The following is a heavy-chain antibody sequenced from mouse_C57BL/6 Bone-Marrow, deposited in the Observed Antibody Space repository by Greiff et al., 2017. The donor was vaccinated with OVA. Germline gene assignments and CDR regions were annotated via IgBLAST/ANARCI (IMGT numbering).Heavy chain of an antibody. CDR2: IDPSDSYT. D-gene: IGHD1-1*01. J-gene: IGHJ1*03. CDR3: ARMIYYYGSYWYFDV. V-gene: IGHV1-50*01. CDR1: GYTFTSYW. Sequence: VQLQQSGAELVKPGASVKLSCKASGYTFTSYWMQWVKQRPGQGLEWIGEIDPSDSYTNYNQKFKGKATLTVDTSSSTAYMQLSSLTSEDSAVYYCARMIYYYGSYWYFDVWGTGTTVTVSS.